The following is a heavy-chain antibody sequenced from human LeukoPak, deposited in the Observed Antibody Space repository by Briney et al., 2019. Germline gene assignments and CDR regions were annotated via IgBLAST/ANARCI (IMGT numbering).Heavy chain of an antibody. CDR1: GGTFSSYA. CDR2: INPNSGGT. D-gene: IGHD3-10*01. Sequence: ASVKVSCKASGGTFSSYAISWVRQAPGQGLEWMGWINPNSGGTNYAQKFQGWVTMTRDTSISTAYMELSRLRSDDTAVYYCARGASGSYGDYWGQGTLVTVSS. V-gene: IGHV1-2*04. CDR3: ARGASGSYGDY. J-gene: IGHJ4*02.